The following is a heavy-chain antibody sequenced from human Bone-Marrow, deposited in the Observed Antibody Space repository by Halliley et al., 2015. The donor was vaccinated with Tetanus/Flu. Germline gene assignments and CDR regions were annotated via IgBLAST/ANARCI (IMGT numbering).Heavy chain of an antibody. J-gene: IGHJ6*02. Sequence: SLRLSCAASGFTFSSHDMQWVRQATGIGLEWVSSIGTAGDTYYPDSVKGRFTISRENAKNSLYLQMNSLRAEDTAVYYCVRGENYETDPPDYFPMDVWGQGTTVFVSS. CDR1: GFTFSSHD. CDR3: VRGENYETDPPDYFPMDV. CDR2: IGTAGDT. V-gene: IGHV3-13*01. D-gene: IGHD1-7*01.